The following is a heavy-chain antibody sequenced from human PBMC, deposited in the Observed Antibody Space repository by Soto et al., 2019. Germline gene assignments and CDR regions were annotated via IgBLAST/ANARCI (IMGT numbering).Heavy chain of an antibody. D-gene: IGHD6-19*01. CDR1: GFTVSSNY. Sequence: EVQLVESGGGLVQPGGSLRLSCAASGFTVSSNYMSWVRQAPGKGLEWVSVIFTGGSTYYADSVKGRFTISRHSSMNTVYLQMDSLRAEDTAVYYCARDRQSSGWLDAFDIWGQVTMVTVSS. CDR2: IFTGGST. V-gene: IGHV3-53*04. CDR3: ARDRQSSGWLDAFDI. J-gene: IGHJ3*02.